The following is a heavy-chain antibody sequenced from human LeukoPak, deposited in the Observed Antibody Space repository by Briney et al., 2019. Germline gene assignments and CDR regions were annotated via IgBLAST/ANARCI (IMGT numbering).Heavy chain of an antibody. CDR1: GFTFNIYA. J-gene: IGHJ3*02. D-gene: IGHD6-19*01. CDR2: ISGSGGST. V-gene: IGHV3-23*01. Sequence: GGSLRLSCAASGFTFNIYAMSWVRQAPGKGLEWVSGISGSGGSTYYTDPVKGRFTISRDNSKNTLFLQMNSLRAEDTAVYYCAKFGDSSGWYLDAFDIWGQGTMVTVSS. CDR3: AKFGDSSGWYLDAFDI.